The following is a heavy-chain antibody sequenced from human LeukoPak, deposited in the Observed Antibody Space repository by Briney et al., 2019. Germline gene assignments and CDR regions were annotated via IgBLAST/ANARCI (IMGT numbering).Heavy chain of an antibody. Sequence: PSETLSLTCTVSGGSISRGGYYWSWIRQHPGKGLEWLGYIYFSGRTYYNASLNSRLTISVDTSKNHFSLKLSSVTAADTAVYYCARVSGSYYVVDYWGQGTLVSVSS. J-gene: IGHJ4*02. CDR3: ARVSGSYYVVDY. V-gene: IGHV4-31*03. CDR2: IYFSGRT. CDR1: GGSISRGGYY. D-gene: IGHD1-26*01.